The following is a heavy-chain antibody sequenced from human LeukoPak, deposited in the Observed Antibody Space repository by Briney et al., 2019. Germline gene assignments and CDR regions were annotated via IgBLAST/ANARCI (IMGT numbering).Heavy chain of an antibody. CDR1: GGSISSSSHF. J-gene: IGHJ4*02. D-gene: IGHD3-10*01. CDR3: VRYVVSGSGIYYFDY. CDR2: INYSGST. Sequence: SETLSLTCTVSGGSISSSSHFWSWLRQPPGKGLEWIASINYSGSTYYNPSLKSPVTISVDTSKNQFSLKLSSGTAADTAVFYCVRYVVSGSGIYYFDYWGQGTLVTVSS. V-gene: IGHV4-39*01.